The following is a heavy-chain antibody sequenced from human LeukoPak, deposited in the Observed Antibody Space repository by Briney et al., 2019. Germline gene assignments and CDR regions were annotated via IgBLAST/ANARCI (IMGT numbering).Heavy chain of an antibody. D-gene: IGHD6-13*01. CDR3: ACPDYSSSWHDAFDI. V-gene: IGHV3-48*04. CDR1: GFTFNSYS. Sequence: PGGSLRLSCAASGFTFNSYSMNWVRQAPGKGLEWISYISGTSSIIHYADSVKGRFTISRDNAKNSLYLQMNSLRAEDTAVYYCACPDYSSSWHDAFDIWGQGTLVTVSS. CDR2: ISGTSSII. J-gene: IGHJ3*02.